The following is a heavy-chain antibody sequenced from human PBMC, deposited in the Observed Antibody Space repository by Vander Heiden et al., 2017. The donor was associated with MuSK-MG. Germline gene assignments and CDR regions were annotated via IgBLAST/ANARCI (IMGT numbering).Heavy chain of an antibody. J-gene: IGHJ3*02. CDR1: GFSLSTSGVG. V-gene: IGHV2-5*02. Sequence: ITLKESGPTLVKPTQTLTLPCTFSGFSLSTSGVGVGWIRQPPGKALEWLALIYWDDDKRYSPSRKSRLTITKDTSKNQVVLTMNNMDHVDTATYYCAHVRIVVASGAFDIWGQGKMVTVSS. CDR2: IYWDDDK. CDR3: AHVRIVVASGAFDI. D-gene: IGHD3-22*01.